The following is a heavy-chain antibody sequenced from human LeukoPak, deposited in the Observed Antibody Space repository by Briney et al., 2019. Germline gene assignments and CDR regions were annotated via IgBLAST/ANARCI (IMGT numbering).Heavy chain of an antibody. J-gene: IGHJ4*02. CDR2: IRYDGSNK. D-gene: IGHD3-10*01. V-gene: IGHV3-30*02. CDR3: ARDSAAYGFGESYDY. Sequence: PGGSLRLSCAASGFTFSSYGIHWVRQAPGKGLEWVAFIRYDGSNKYYADSVKGRFTISRDNSKNTLYLQMNSLRAEDTAVYYCARDSAAYGFGESYDYWGQGTLVTVSS. CDR1: GFTFSSYG.